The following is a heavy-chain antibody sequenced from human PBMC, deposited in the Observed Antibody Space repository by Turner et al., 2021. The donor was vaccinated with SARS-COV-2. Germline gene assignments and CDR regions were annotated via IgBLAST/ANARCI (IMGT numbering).Heavy chain of an antibody. Sequence: QVQLVQSGDEVKKPGASVKVSCRVSGYTLTESSMHWVRQAPGKGLEWMGSSDTEDDETIYAQKFQGRVTMTEDTSTDTAYMELSSLRSEDTAVYYCATVFAVAGLYYGMGVWGQGTTVTVSS. CDR3: ATVFAVAGLYYGMGV. V-gene: IGHV1-24*01. CDR1: GYTLTESS. J-gene: IGHJ6*02. CDR2: SDTEDDET. D-gene: IGHD6-19*01.